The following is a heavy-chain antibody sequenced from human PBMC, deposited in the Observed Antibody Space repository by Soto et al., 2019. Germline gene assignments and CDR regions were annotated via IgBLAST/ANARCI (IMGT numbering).Heavy chain of an antibody. CDR1: GGSITSYN. D-gene: IGHD2-21*01. CDR3: ARRAVVAVTGSLDNWLET. V-gene: IGHV4-59*01. Sequence: SETLSLTCTVSGGSITSYNWNWLRQPPGKALEWIGYVYNSGSTNYNPSLKSRVTISVDTSKNQFSLKVNSVTAADTAVYYCARRAVVAVTGSLDNWLETWGRGILVIGSS. CDR2: VYNSGST. J-gene: IGHJ5*02.